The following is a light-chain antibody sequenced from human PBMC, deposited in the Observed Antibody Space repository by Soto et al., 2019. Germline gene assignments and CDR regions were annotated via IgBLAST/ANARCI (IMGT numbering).Light chain of an antibody. CDR3: QQYGTTIT. CDR1: QRVAPN. Sequence: EILITQCPATLSVSPGERVTLSCGASQRVAPNLAWYQQKPGQAPRLLIYRVSTRATGNPGRSGGSWSRKVFTITISRLEPEYFGFYYYQQYGTTITFGQGTRLEIK. J-gene: IGKJ5*01. V-gene: IGKV3D-15*01. CDR2: RVS.